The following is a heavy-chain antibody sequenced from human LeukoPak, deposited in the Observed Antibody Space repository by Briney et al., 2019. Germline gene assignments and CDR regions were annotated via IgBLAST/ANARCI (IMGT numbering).Heavy chain of an antibody. CDR1: GVTFSSYG. D-gene: IGHD1-14*01. CDR2: IGYDGSNK. CDR3: ARVGPWVNPDYYYYMDV. V-gene: IGHV3-30*02. Sequence: GGSLRLSCAASGVTFSSYGMHWVRQAPGKGLEWVAFIGYDGSNKYYADSVKGRFTISRDNSKNTLYLQMNSLRAEDTAVYYCARVGPWVNPDYYYYMDVWGKGTTVTVSS. J-gene: IGHJ6*03.